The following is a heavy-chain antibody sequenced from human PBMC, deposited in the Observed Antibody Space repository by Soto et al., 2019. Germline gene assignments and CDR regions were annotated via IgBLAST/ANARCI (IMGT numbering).Heavy chain of an antibody. CDR3: ARDREQQLGFHFDY. V-gene: IGHV1-2*04. J-gene: IGHJ4*02. CDR1: GYTFTGYY. Sequence: ASVKVSCKASGYTFTGYYMHWVRQAPGQGLEWMGWINPNSGGTNYAQKFQGWVTMTRDTSISTAYMELSRLRSDDTAVYYCARDREQQLGFHFDYWGQGTLVTVSS. CDR2: INPNSGGT. D-gene: IGHD6-13*01.